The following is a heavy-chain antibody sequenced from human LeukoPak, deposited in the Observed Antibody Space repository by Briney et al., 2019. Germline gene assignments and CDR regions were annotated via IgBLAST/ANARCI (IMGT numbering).Heavy chain of an antibody. CDR3: ARALDVGVEAREYYYYGMDV. Sequence: ASVKVSCKASGYTFTSYGISWVRQAPGQGPEWMGWISAYNGNTNYAQKLQGRVTMTTDTSTSTAYMELRSLRSDDTAVYYCARALDVGVEAREYYYYGMDVWGQGTTVTVSS. D-gene: IGHD3-16*01. V-gene: IGHV1-18*01. CDR2: ISAYNGNT. CDR1: GYTFTSYG. J-gene: IGHJ6*02.